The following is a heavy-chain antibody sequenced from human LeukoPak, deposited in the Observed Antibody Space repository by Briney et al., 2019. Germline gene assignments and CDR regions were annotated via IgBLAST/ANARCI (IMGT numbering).Heavy chain of an antibody. CDR3: AKQLGYCSDGSCYFPY. CDR2: ISNNGGYT. CDR1: GFTFSSYA. V-gene: IGHV3-23*01. Sequence: PGGSLRLSCAASGFTFSSYAMHWVRQAPGKGLEWVSAISNNGGYTYYADSVQGRFTISGDNSKSTLCLQMNSLRAEDTAVYYCAKQLGYCSDGSCYFPYWGQGTLVTISS. J-gene: IGHJ4*02. D-gene: IGHD2-15*01.